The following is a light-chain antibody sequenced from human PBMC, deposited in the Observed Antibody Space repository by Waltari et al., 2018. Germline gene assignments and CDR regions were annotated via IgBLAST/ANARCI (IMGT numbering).Light chain of an antibody. CDR2: AAS. Sequence: DIVLTQSPDNLSLSPGERAILSCWASQSVRNYYFAWYQQKPGQAPRLLIYAASTRAAGIPDRFSARGSGTDFTLTISRLEPEDFAVYYCQQYGSSPTTFGQGTKLEI. J-gene: IGKJ2*01. V-gene: IGKV3-20*01. CDR1: QSVRNYY. CDR3: QQYGSSPTT.